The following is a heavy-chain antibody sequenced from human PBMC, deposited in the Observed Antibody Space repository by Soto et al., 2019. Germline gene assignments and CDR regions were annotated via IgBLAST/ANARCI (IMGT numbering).Heavy chain of an antibody. V-gene: IGHV3-23*01. CDR3: AKVGESSYDILTGSSYGMDV. Sequence: PGGSLRLSCAASGFTFSSYAMSWVRQAPGKGLEWVSAISGSGGSTYYADSVKGRFTISRDNSKNTLYLQMNSLRAEDTAVYYCAKVGESSYDILTGSSYGMDVWAQGTTVTVSS. CDR1: GFTFSSYA. J-gene: IGHJ6*02. D-gene: IGHD3-9*01. CDR2: ISGSGGST.